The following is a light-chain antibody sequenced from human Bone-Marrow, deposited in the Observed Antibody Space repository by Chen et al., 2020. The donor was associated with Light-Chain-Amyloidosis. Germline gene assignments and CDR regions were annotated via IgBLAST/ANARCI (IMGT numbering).Light chain of an antibody. CDR1: SSDVGGYNY. V-gene: IGLV2-14*03. CDR2: DVS. Sequence: QSALTQPASVSGSPGQSITISCTGTSSDVGGYNYVSWYQQHPGTAPKLVIFDVSYRPSWISHRFSGSKSGNTASLTISGLQAEDEADYYCSSDTRSSTWLCGGGTRLTVL. J-gene: IGLJ3*02. CDR3: SSDTRSSTWL.